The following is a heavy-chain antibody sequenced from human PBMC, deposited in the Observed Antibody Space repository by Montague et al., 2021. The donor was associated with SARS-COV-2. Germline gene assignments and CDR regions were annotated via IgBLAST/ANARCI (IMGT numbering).Heavy chain of an antibody. J-gene: IGHJ6*03. CDR1: GGSISSYY. V-gene: IGHV4-59*01. Sequence: SQTRSLTCTVSGGSISSYYWSWIRQPPGKGLEWIGYIYYSGSTNYNPSLKSRVTISVDTSKNQFSLKLSSVTAADTALYYCARGIFTIPFIPAHYYMDVWGKGTTVTVSS. CDR2: IYYSGST. CDR3: ARGIFTIPFIPAHYYMDV. D-gene: IGHD3-3*01.